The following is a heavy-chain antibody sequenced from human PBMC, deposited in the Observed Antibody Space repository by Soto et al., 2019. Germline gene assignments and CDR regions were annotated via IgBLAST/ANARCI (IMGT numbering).Heavy chain of an antibody. J-gene: IGHJ6*02. CDR2: ISGSGGST. Sequence: PGGSLRLPCATFSFIFSIYGMHLVRPAPGKGLEWVSAISGSGGSTYYADSVKGRFSISRDNSKNTLYLQMNSLRAEDTAVYYCAKGLSGGKPEYYRYGMDGWVQGTKVPFSS. CDR1: SFIFSIYG. CDR3: AKGLSGGKPEYYRYGMDG. V-gene: IGHV3-23*01. D-gene: IGHD2-15*01.